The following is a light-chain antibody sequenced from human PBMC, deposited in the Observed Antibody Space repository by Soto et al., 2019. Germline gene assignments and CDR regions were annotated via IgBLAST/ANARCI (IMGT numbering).Light chain of an antibody. V-gene: IGLV1-40*01. J-gene: IGLJ2*01. Sequence: QSVLTQPPSVSGTLGQRVTISCTGSSSNIGAGYDVQWYQQLPGTAPKLLIHSNTNRPSGVPDRFSASKSRTSASLAITGLQAEDEADYHCQSYDRSLSGVIFGGGTKLTVL. CDR3: QSYDRSLSGVI. CDR1: SSNIGAGYD. CDR2: SNT.